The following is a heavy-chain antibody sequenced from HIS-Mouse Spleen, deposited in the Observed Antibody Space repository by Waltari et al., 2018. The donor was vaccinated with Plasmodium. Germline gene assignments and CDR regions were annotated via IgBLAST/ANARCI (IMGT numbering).Heavy chain of an antibody. CDR2: INPNSGGT. CDR3: ARVLGYKAAAGTFVEYFQH. CDR1: GCTFTAYY. V-gene: IGHV1-2*02. D-gene: IGHD6-13*01. Sequence: QVQLVQSGAAVKKPGASVKVSCMASGCTFTAYYMPSVRTAPGPGLEWMGWINPNSGGTNYAQKFQGRVTMTRDTSISTAYRELSRLGSDDTAVYYCARVLGYKAAAGTFVEYFQHWGQGTLVTVSS. J-gene: IGHJ1*01.